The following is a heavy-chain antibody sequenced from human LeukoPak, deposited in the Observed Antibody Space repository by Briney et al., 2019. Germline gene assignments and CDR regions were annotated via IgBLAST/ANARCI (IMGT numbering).Heavy chain of an antibody. CDR3: ARGGPYDYGDYGFDY. Sequence: SETLSLTCTVSGGSISSYLWGWIRQPPGKGLQWIGSIYYSGSTYYNPSLKSRVTISVDTSKNQFSLKLNSVTAADTAEYYCARGGPYDYGDYGFDYWGQGTLVTVSS. CDR1: GGSISSYL. V-gene: IGHV4-39*07. J-gene: IGHJ4*02. D-gene: IGHD4-17*01. CDR2: IYYSGST.